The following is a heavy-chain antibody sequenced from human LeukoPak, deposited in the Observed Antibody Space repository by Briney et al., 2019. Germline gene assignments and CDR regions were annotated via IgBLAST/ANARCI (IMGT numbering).Heavy chain of an antibody. CDR2: ISGSAYST. D-gene: IGHD5-24*01. J-gene: IGHJ6*03. CDR1: GFTFSSYA. V-gene: IGHV3-23*01. Sequence: ARSLRLSCAASGFTFSSYAMSWVRQAPGKGLEWVSAISGSAYSTYYADSVKGLFTISRDNSKNTLYLQMNSLRAEDTAVYYCAKNIWTEMATIYYYMDVWGKGTTVTVSS. CDR3: AKNIWTEMATIYYYMDV.